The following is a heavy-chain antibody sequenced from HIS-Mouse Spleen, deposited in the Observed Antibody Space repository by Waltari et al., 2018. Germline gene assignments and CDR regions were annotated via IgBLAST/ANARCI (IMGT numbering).Heavy chain of an antibody. Sequence: QLQLQESGPGLVKPSETLSLTCTVSGGSISSSSYYWGWIRQPRGKGLAWIGSIYYSGSTYYNPSRKSRVTISVDTAKNQFSLKLSSVTAADTAVYYCAREIPYSSSWYDWYFDLWGRGTLVTVSS. CDR1: GGSISSSSYY. CDR3: AREIPYSSSWYDWYFDL. J-gene: IGHJ2*01. D-gene: IGHD6-13*01. CDR2: IYYSGST. V-gene: IGHV4-39*07.